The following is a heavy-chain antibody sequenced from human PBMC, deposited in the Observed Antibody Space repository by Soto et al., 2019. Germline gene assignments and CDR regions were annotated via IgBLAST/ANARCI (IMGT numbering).Heavy chain of an antibody. CDR3: ARGPDVLRFLEWLPRGYYGMDV. V-gene: IGHV1-3*02. Sequence: ASVKVSCKASGYTFTSYAMHWVRQAPGQRLEWMGWSNAGNGNTKYSQEFQGRVTITRDTSASTAYMELSSLRSEDTAVYYCARGPDVLRFLEWLPRGYYGMDVWGQGTTVTVSS. D-gene: IGHD3-3*01. CDR1: GYTFTSYA. J-gene: IGHJ6*02. CDR2: SNAGNGNT.